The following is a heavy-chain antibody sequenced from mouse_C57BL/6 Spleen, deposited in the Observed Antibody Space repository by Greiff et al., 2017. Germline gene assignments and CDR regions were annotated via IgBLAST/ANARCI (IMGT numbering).Heavy chain of an antibody. CDR3: ARAFPAVARWYFDV. D-gene: IGHD3-3*01. V-gene: IGHV5-17*01. CDR2: ISSGSSTI. J-gene: IGHJ1*03. CDR1: GFTFSDYG. Sequence: EVQGVESGGGLVEPGGSLKLSCAASGFTFSDYGMHWVRQAPEKGLEWVAYISSGSSTIYYADTVKGRFTISRDTAKNTLFLQLTSLRSEDTAVYYCARAFPAVARWYFDVWGTGTTVTVSS.